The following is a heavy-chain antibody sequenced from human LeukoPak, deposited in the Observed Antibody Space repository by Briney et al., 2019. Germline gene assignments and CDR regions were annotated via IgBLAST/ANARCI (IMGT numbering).Heavy chain of an antibody. CDR3: ARDRASAGGFDY. D-gene: IGHD2-15*01. V-gene: IGHV4-59*01. CDR1: GGSISSYY. Sequence: SETLSLTCTVSGGSISSYYWSWIRQPPGRGLEWIGYIYYSGTTNYNPSLQSRVTISVATSKNQFSLKLSSVTAADTALYYCARDRASAGGFDYWGQGTLVTVSS. CDR2: IYYSGTT. J-gene: IGHJ4*02.